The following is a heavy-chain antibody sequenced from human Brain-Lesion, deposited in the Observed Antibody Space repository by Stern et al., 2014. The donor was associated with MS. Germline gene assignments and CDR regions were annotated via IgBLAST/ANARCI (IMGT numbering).Heavy chain of an antibody. CDR1: GNTFTNRY. D-gene: IGHD4-17*01. Sequence: VQLVESGAEVKKTGSSVKVSCQASGNTFTNRYLHWVRQAPGQALEWMGWIKPFTGHTNYTQKFQDRVTITMDTSISTTYIDLRSLRSDDTAIYVCAEGGSYGFVYWGQGTLVTVSS. J-gene: IGHJ4*02. CDR3: AEGGSYGFVY. CDR2: IKPFTGHT. V-gene: IGHV1-45*02.